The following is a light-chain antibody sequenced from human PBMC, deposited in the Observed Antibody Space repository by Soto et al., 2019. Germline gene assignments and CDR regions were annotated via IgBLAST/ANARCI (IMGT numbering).Light chain of an antibody. Sequence: DIQMTQSPSSLSASVGDRVTITCQASQDISNYLNWYQQKPGKAPKLLIYDASNLETGVPSRFSGSGSATDFTFTISSLQPEDIAAYYCQQYDHLPYTFGQGTKLEIK. CDR3: QQYDHLPYT. V-gene: IGKV1-33*01. CDR2: DAS. CDR1: QDISNY. J-gene: IGKJ2*01.